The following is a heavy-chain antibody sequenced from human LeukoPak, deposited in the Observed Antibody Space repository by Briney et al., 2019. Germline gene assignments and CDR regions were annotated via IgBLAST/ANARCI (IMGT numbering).Heavy chain of an antibody. CDR2: ISSSGSTI. Sequence: PGGSLRLSCAASGFTFFNYWMSWVRQAPGKGLEWVSYISSSGSTIYYADSVKGRFTISRDNAKNSLYLQMNSLRAEDTAVYYCAELGITMIGGVWGKGTTVTISS. V-gene: IGHV3-48*03. CDR3: AELGITMIGGV. D-gene: IGHD3-10*02. J-gene: IGHJ6*04. CDR1: GFTFFNYW.